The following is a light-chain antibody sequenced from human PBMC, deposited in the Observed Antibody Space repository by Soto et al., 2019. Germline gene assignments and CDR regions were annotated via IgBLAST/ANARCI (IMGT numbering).Light chain of an antibody. V-gene: IGLV2-14*01. CDR2: EII. CDR1: SSDVGGYNY. Sequence: QSVLTQPASVSGSPGQSITISCTGTSSDVGGYNYVSWYQQHPGKVPKLMISEIIDRPSGVSDRFSGSKSGNTASLTISGLQAEDEADYYCSSWTPSNTLVFATGTKVIVL. CDR3: SSWTPSNTLV. J-gene: IGLJ1*01.